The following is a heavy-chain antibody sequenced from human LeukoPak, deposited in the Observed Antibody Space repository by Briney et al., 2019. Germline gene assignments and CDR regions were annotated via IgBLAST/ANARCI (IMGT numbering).Heavy chain of an antibody. V-gene: IGHV3-74*01. J-gene: IGHJ5*02. D-gene: IGHD3-10*01. CDR1: GFTFSSYW. CDR2: INSDGSST. CDR3: ARVSYGSGSSQTRWATDNWFDP. Sequence: PGGSLRLSCAASGFTFSSYWMHWVRQAPGKGLVWVSRINSDGSSTSYADSVKGRFTISRDNAKNTLYLQMNSLRAEDTAVYYCARVSYGSGSSQTRWATDNWFDPWGRGTLVTVSS.